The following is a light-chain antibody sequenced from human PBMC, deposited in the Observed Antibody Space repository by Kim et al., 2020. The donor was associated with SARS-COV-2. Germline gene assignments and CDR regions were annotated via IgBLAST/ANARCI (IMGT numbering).Light chain of an antibody. CDR3: QQYYSYWT. CDR2: KAS. J-gene: IGKJ1*01. Sequence: TITCRASRSISKYLAWYQQKPGTAPKLLIYKASDLESAVPSRFSGTGSGTEFTLTISSLQTDDFATYYCQQYYSYWTFGQGTKVDIK. V-gene: IGKV1-5*03. CDR1: RSISKY.